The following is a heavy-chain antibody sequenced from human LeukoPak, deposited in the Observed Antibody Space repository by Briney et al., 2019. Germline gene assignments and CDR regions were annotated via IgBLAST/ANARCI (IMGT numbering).Heavy chain of an antibody. V-gene: IGHV4-59*01. CDR2: IYYSGRT. Sequence: SETLSLTCTVSGGSINTYYWNWIRQPPGKGLEWIGYIYYSGRTNYNPSLKSRVTISVDTSKNQFSLKLSSVTAADTAVYYCARVRGIVATVNYFDYWGQGTLVTVSS. D-gene: IGHD5-12*01. CDR1: GGSINTYY. CDR3: ARVRGIVATVNYFDY. J-gene: IGHJ4*02.